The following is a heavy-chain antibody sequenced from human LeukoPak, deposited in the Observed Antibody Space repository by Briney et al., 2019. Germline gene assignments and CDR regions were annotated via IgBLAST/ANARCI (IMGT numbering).Heavy chain of an antibody. CDR1: GGSISSSNW. D-gene: IGHD3-10*01. J-gene: IGHJ5*02. CDR3: ARGRITMVQGAPLWFDP. CDR2: IYHSGST. Sequence: PSETLSLTCAVSGGSISSSNWWSWVRQPPGKGLEWIGEIYHSGSTKYNPSLKSRVTISEDKSKNQFSLKLSSVTAADTAVYYCARGRITMVQGAPLWFDPWGQGTLVTVSS. V-gene: IGHV4-4*02.